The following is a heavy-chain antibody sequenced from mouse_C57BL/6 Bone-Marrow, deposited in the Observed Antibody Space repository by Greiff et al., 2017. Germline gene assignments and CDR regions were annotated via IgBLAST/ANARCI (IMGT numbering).Heavy chain of an antibody. CDR1: GYTFTSYW. CDR3: ARFPVYYGSLYWYFDV. Sequence: QVQLQQPGAELVKPGASVKLSCKASGYTFTSYWMQWVKQRPGQGLKWIGEIDPSDSYTNYNQKFKGKATLTVDTSSSTAYMQLSSLTSEDSAVYYCARFPVYYGSLYWYFDVWGTGTTVTVSS. CDR2: IDPSDSYT. D-gene: IGHD1-1*01. J-gene: IGHJ1*03. V-gene: IGHV1-50*01.